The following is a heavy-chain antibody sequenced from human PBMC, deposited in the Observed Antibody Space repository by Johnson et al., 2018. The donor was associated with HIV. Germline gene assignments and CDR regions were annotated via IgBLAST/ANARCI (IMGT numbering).Heavy chain of an antibody. CDR2: IRYDGTNK. CDR3: ARERGISGAFDI. CDR1: GFTFSSYG. J-gene: IGHJ3*02. D-gene: IGHD3-10*01. Sequence: QVQLVESGGGVVQPGGSLRLSCAASGFTFSSYGIHWVRQAPGKGLEWVAFIRYDGTNKYYADSVKGRFTISRDNSRNTLYLQMNSLRAEDTAVYYWARERGISGAFDIWGQGTMVTVSS. V-gene: IGHV3-30*02.